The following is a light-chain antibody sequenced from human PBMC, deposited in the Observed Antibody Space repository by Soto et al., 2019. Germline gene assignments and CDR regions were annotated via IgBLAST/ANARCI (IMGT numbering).Light chain of an antibody. Sequence: IVMTQSPATLSVSPGERATLSCRASQGVSTYLAWYQQKPGQAPRLLIYDASNRATGIPARFSGSGSGTDFTLTISSLEPEDFAVYYCQQRSNWPPITFGQGTRLEIK. CDR3: QQRSNWPPIT. J-gene: IGKJ5*01. V-gene: IGKV3-11*01. CDR2: DAS. CDR1: QGVSTY.